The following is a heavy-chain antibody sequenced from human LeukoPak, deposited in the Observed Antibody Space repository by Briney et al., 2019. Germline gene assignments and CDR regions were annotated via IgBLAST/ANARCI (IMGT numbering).Heavy chain of an antibody. CDR1: GGSFSGYY. Sequence: SETLSLTCAVYGGSFSGYYWSWIRQPPGKGLEWIGEINHSGSTNYNPSLKSRVTISVDTSKNQFSLKLSSVTAADTAVYYCASPQDDAFGYWGQGTLVTVSS. J-gene: IGHJ4*02. D-gene: IGHD2-15*01. CDR3: ASPQDDAFGY. V-gene: IGHV4-34*01. CDR2: INHSGST.